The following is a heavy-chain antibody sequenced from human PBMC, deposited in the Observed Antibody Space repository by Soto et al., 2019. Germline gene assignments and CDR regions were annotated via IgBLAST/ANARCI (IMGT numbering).Heavy chain of an antibody. CDR1: GGTFSSYA. CDR3: ARHVPAAGYYYGMDV. V-gene: IGHV1-69*05. J-gene: IGHJ6*02. Sequence: QVQLVQSGAEVKKPGSSVKVSCKASGGTFSSYAISWVRQAPGQGLEWMGGIIPIFGTANYAQKFQGRVTLPXAXAXXTAAMELSSLRSEDPAVYCCARHVPAAGYYYGMDVWGQGTTVTVSS. D-gene: IGHD2-2*01. CDR2: IIPIFGTA.